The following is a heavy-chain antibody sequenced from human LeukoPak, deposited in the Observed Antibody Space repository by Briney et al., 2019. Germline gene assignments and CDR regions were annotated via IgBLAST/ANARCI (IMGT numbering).Heavy chain of an antibody. CDR3: ARHESYGPFDY. CDR2: IYYNGAT. Sequence: SETLSLTCTVSGGSISSATYYWGWVRQPPGKGLEWIGSIYYNGATYYHPSLKSRVTVAVDTSKKQFSPKLSSVTAADTAVYYCARHESYGPFDYWGQGTLVTVSS. V-gene: IGHV4-39*01. D-gene: IGHD1-26*01. CDR1: GGSISSATYY. J-gene: IGHJ4*02.